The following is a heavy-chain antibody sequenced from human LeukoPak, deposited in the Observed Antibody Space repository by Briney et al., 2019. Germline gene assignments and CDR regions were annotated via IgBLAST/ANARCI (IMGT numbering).Heavy chain of an antibody. CDR3: ARESRTLRYFDWPQYYYYYMDV. CDR2: IYYSGST. J-gene: IGHJ6*03. CDR1: GGSISSSSYY. Sequence: RASETLSLTCTVSGGSISSSSYYWGWIRQPPGKGLEWIGSIYYSGSTNYNPSLKSRVTISVDTSKNQFSLKLSSVTAADTAVYYCARESRTLRYFDWPQYYYYYMDVWGKGTTVTVSS. D-gene: IGHD3-9*01. V-gene: IGHV4-39*07.